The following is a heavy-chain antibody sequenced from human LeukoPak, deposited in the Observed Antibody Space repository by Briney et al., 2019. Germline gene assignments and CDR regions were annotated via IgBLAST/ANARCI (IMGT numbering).Heavy chain of an antibody. CDR2: ISSNGGST. Sequence: PGGSLRLSCAASGFTFSSYAMHWVRQAPGKGLEYVSAISSNGGSTYYANSVKGRFTISRDNSKNTLYLQMGSLRAEDMAVYYCARFGHGPENGGPPLDDYWGQGTLVTVSS. CDR3: ARFGHGPENGGPPLDDY. D-gene: IGHD2-8*01. CDR1: GFTFSSYA. J-gene: IGHJ4*02. V-gene: IGHV3-64*01.